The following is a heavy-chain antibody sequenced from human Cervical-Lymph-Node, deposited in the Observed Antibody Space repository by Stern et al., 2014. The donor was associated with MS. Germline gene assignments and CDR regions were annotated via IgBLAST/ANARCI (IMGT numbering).Heavy chain of an antibody. CDR2: IIDYKGST. Sequence: DQLVESGAEVKKPGASVKVSCKASGYTFTSYGISWVRQAPGQRLEWMGCIIDYKGSTIFAQKLQGRVSVTTVTCTSTAYMELRSRRSDDTAVYYCARGLLGSENAFDIWGQGTMVTVSS. V-gene: IGHV1-18*04. CDR1: GYTFTSYG. J-gene: IGHJ3*02. CDR3: ARGLLGSENAFDI. D-gene: IGHD2-15*01.